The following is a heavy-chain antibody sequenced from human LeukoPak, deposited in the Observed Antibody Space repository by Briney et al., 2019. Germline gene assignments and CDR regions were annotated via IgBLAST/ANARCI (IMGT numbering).Heavy chain of an antibody. CDR3: ARGPDDYGDSTLSGWFDP. CDR1: GGSISSGSYY. Sequence: SQTLSLTCTVSGGSISSGSYYWSWIRQPAGKGLEWIGRIYTSGSTNYNPSLKSRVTISVDTPKNQFSLKLSSVTAAGTAVYYCARGPDDYGDSTLSGWFDPWGQGTLVTVSS. D-gene: IGHD4-17*01. J-gene: IGHJ5*02. CDR2: IYTSGST. V-gene: IGHV4-61*02.